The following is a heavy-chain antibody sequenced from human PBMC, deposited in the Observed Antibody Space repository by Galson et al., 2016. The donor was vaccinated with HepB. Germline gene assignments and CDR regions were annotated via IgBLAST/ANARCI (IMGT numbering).Heavy chain of an antibody. CDR1: GFTFNNYG. Sequence: SLRLSCAASGFTFNNYGMHWVRQAPGKGLEWVAVISHDEGNKYYAASVKGRFTISRDNSKNTLYLQMNSLRAEDTAVYYCAKDFDDVLPGYFPRGGTFDHWGQGTLVTVSS. V-gene: IGHV3-30*18. D-gene: IGHD3-9*01. CDR2: ISHDEGNK. J-gene: IGHJ4*02. CDR3: AKDFDDVLPGYFPRGGTFDH.